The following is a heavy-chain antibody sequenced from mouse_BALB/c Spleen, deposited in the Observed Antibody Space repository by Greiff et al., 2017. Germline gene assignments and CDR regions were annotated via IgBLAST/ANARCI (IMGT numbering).Heavy chain of an antibody. J-gene: IGHJ4*01. CDR3: ARGASMITTGGYAMDY. D-gene: IGHD2-4*01. Sequence: EVQLVESGGGLVQPGGSRKLSCAASGFTFSSFGMHWVRQAPEKGLEWVAYISSGSSTIYYADTVKGRFTISRDNPKNTLFLQMTSLRSEDTAMYYCARGASMITTGGYAMDYWGQGTSVTVSS. CDR1: GFTFSSFG. V-gene: IGHV5-17*02. CDR2: ISSGSSTI.